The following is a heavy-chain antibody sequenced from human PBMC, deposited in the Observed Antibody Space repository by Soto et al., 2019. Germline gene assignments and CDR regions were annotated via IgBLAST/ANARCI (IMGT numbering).Heavy chain of an antibody. J-gene: IGHJ4*02. CDR2: IYYSGST. CDR1: GGSISSSSYY. D-gene: IGHD5-12*01. Sequence: SETLSLTCTVSGGSISSSSYYWGWIRQPPGKGLEWIGSIYYSGSTYYNPSLKSRVTISVDTSKNQFSLKLSSVTAADTAVYYCARRKLLRRGDYFDYWGQGTLVTVSS. V-gene: IGHV4-39*01. CDR3: ARRKLLRRGDYFDY.